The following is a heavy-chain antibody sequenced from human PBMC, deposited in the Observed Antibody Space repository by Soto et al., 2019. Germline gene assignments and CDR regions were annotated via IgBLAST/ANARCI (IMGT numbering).Heavy chain of an antibody. J-gene: IGHJ4*02. D-gene: IGHD3-10*01. CDR2: VYSSGTT. CDR3: ARDIGSFAYGEGY. V-gene: IGHV4-4*07. CDR1: GGSINSYW. Sequence: SETLSLTCSVSGGSINSYWWSWIRQPAGKGLEWIGRVYSSGTTDYNPSLNSRATMSVETSKNQFSLKLSSVTAAGTAVYYCARDIGSFAYGEGYWGQGIQVTVSS.